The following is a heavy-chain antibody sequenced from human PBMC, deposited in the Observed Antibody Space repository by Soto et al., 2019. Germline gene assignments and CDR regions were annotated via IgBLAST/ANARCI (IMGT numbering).Heavy chain of an antibody. V-gene: IGHV1-18*01. Sequence: QVHLVQSGAEVKKPGASVKVSCKGSGYAFTTYGITWVRQAPGQGLEWMGWISAHNGNTNYAQNLQGRVTVTRDTSTSTAYMELIILISDDTAVYYCARRRYGDYWGQGALVTVSS. CDR3: ARRRYGDY. CDR1: GYAFTTYG. D-gene: IGHD1-1*01. CDR2: ISAHNGNT. J-gene: IGHJ4*02.